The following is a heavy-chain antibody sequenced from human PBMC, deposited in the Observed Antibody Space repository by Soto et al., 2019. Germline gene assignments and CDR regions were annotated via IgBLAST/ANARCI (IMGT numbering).Heavy chain of an antibody. J-gene: IGHJ4*02. CDR1: GYTVTSYY. CDR3: ARGPDDSDVPRWDH. V-gene: IGHV1-46*01. Sequence: QVQLVQSGAEVREPGASVKVSCKASGYTVTSYYIHWVRQAPGQGFEWIGIINPGAGGRSYAQKFQGRVTLTRDTSTSTVYMELSSLRSEDTAVYFCARGPDDSDVPRWDHWGQGTLITVSS. D-gene: IGHD4-17*01. CDR2: INPGAGGR.